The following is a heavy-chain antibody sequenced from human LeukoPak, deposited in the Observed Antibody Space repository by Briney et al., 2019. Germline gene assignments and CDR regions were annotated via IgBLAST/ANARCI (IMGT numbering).Heavy chain of an antibody. V-gene: IGHV3-7*04. J-gene: IGHJ4*02. CDR1: GFPFSSYW. CDR2: IKQDGSKK. Sequence: PGGSLRLSCVASGFPFSSYWMTWVRQAPGKGLEWVANIKQDGSKKSYVDSVKGRFTISRDNAKNSLYLQMNSLRAEDTAIYYCTRVGYIDEGIDYWGQGTLVIVS. CDR3: TRVGYIDEGIDY. D-gene: IGHD5-24*01.